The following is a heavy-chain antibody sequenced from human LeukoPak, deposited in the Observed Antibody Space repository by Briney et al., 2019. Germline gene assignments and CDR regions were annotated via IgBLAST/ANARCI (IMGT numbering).Heavy chain of an antibody. CDR2: FDPEDGET. V-gene: IGHV1-24*01. Sequence: GASVKVSCKVSGYTLTELSMHWVRQAPGKGLEWMGGFDPEDGETIYAQKFQGRVTMTEDTSTDTAYMELSSLRSEDTAVYYCATVRPSVYDSSGPRLGYFDYWGQGTLVTVSS. CDR1: GYTLTELS. J-gene: IGHJ4*02. D-gene: IGHD3-22*01. CDR3: ATVRPSVYDSSGPRLGYFDY.